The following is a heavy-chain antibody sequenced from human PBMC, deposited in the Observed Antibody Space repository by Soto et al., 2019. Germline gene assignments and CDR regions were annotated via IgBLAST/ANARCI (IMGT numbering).Heavy chain of an antibody. CDR3: ARDPGIPGNPRH. J-gene: IGHJ4*02. V-gene: IGHV3-30*04. CDR1: GFTFRTSA. Sequence: PGGSLRLSCSASGFTFRTSAMHWVRQAPGKGLEWVAVISYDGKEKYYADSVKGRFTISRDNSNNTMHLEMKRLRLEDTAVFYCARDPGIPGNPRHWGQGTLVTVSS. D-gene: IGHD6-13*01. CDR2: ISYDGKEK.